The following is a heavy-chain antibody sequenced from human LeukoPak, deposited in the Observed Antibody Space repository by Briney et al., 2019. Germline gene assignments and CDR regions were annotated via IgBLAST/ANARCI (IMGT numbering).Heavy chain of an antibody. CDR2: IIHILGIA. V-gene: IGHV1-69*02. J-gene: IGHJ2*01. CDR3: ATRIGGNSDWYFDL. D-gene: IGHD4-23*01. Sequence: GASVKVSCKASGGTFSSYTISWVRQAPGQGLEWMGRIIHILGIANYAQKFQGRVTITADKSTSTAYMELSSLRSEDTAVYYCATRIGGNSDWYFDLWGRGTLVTVSS. CDR1: GGTFSSYT.